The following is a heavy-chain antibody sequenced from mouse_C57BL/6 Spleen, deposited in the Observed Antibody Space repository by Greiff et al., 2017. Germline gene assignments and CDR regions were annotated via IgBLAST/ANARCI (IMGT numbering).Heavy chain of an antibody. V-gene: IGHV1-15*01. D-gene: IGHD2-4*01. J-gene: IGHJ3*01. CDR1: GYTFTDYE. CDR3: TRSMGYDYDEGFAY. CDR2: IDPETGGT. Sequence: SGAELVRPGASVTLSCKASGYTFTDYEMHWVKQTPVHGLEWIGAIDPETGGTAYNQKFKGKAILTADKSSSTAYMELRSLTSEDSAVYYCTRSMGYDYDEGFAYWGQGTLVTVSA.